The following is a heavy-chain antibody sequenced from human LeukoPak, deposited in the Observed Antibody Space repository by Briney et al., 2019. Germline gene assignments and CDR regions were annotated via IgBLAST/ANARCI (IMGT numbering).Heavy chain of an antibody. D-gene: IGHD6-13*01. CDR3: ARVLHAAAGTAYYYMDV. V-gene: IGHV4-4*07. J-gene: IGHJ6*03. CDR1: GGSISSYY. CDR2: IYTSGST. Sequence: PSETLSLTCTVSGGSISSYYWSWIRQPAGKGLGWIGRIYTSGSTNYNPSLKSRVTMSVDTSKNQFSLKLSSVTAADTAVYYCARVLHAAAGTAYYYMDVWGKGTTVTVSS.